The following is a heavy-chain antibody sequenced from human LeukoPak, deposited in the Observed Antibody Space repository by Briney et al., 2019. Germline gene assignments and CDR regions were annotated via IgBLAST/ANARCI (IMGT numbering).Heavy chain of an antibody. V-gene: IGHV1-46*01. Sequence: ASVKVSCKASGYTFTSYYMHWVRQAPGQGLEWMGIINPSGGSTSYAQKFQGRVTMTRDTSTSTVYMELSSLRSEETAVYYCARDGDGSGSYDAFDIWGQGTMVTVSS. CDR3: ARDGDGSGSYDAFDI. CDR1: GYTFTSYY. CDR2: INPSGGST. D-gene: IGHD3-10*01. J-gene: IGHJ3*02.